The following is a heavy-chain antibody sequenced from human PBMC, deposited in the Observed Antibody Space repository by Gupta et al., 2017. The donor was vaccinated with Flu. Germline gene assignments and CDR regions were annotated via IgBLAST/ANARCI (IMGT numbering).Heavy chain of an antibody. D-gene: IGHD3-10*01. V-gene: IGHV4-59*01. J-gene: IGHJ6*02. CDR2: IYNSGTS. CDR3: ARERQPSTGSYYSYGLDV. CDR1: DGSIGSYY. Sequence: QVKLQESGPGLVKPSETLSLICSVSDGSIGSYYWSWIRQTQGKGLEWLGNIYNSGTSNYNPSLKSRLTIGINTSQNQFSLRLSSVTAADTAVYFCARERQPSTGSYYSYGLDVWGQGTTVTVSS.